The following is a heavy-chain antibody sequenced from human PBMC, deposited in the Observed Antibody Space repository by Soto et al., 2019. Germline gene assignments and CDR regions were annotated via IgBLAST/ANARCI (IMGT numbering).Heavy chain of an antibody. Sequence: GGSLRLSCAASDFDFSSYGMHWVRQAPGKGLEWVAASSYDGRETFYADSAKGRFTVSKEMSKNTAFLQMNALRHEDTAVYFCARDSGWPILNFDNWGQGTPVTVSS. CDR1: DFDFSSYG. CDR2: SSYDGRET. D-gene: IGHD3-10*01. CDR3: ARDSGWPILNFDN. J-gene: IGHJ4*02. V-gene: IGHV3-30*03.